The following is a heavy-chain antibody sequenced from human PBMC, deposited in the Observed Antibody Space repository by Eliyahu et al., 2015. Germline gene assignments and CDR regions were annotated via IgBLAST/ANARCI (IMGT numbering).Heavy chain of an antibody. CDR2: INSDASDA. J-gene: IGHJ4*02. V-gene: IGHV3-74*01. D-gene: IGHD3-16*01. Sequence: DVELVESGGGIVQPGGSLRLSCVPSGFPFSGYWMHWVRQSPGTGLVWVAHINSDASDATYADSVEDRFTISRDNDRNTLYLHVTALRGEDTGLYYCVRSYQRYFDTWGQGTLVTVSS. CDR3: VRSYQRYFDT. CDR1: GFPFSGYW.